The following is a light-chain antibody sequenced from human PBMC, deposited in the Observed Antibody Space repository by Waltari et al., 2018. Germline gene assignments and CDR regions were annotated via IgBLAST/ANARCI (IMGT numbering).Light chain of an antibody. CDR1: SSDVGSYNL. CDR3: CSYAGGTTVL. Sequence: QSALTQPASVSGSPGPSITISCSGTSSDVGSYNLVSWYQQNPGKAPKLMIYEVTKRPSGVSNRFSGFKAGNTASLTISGLQAEDEADYYCCSYAGGTTVLFGGGTKLNVL. V-gene: IGLV2-23*02. CDR2: EVT. J-gene: IGLJ2*01.